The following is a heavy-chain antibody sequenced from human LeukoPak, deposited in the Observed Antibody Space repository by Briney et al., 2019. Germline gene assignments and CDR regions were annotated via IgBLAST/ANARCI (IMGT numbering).Heavy chain of an antibody. D-gene: IGHD6-13*01. CDR1: GFSFSDYA. CDR3: ARKGQGSNWAAEYFQN. V-gene: IGHV3-23*01. J-gene: IGHJ1*01. Sequence: GGSLRLSCAASGFSFSDYAMSWVRQAPGKGLEWVSAISGNGGTGTYYADSVQGRFTISRDNSKNMLYLQMNSLRVEDTAVYYCARKGQGSNWAAEYFQNWGQGTLVTVSS. CDR2: ISGNGGTGT.